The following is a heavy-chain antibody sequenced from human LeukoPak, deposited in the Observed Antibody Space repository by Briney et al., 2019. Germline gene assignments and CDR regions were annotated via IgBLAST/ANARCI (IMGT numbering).Heavy chain of an antibody. CDR3: AKDYSSSSDYFDF. CDR2: ISYDGSNK. V-gene: IGHV3-30*18. J-gene: IGHJ4*02. D-gene: IGHD6-13*01. CDR1: GVTFSTYG. Sequence: GGSLRLSCAVSGVTFSTYGMHWVRQAPGKGLEWVAFISYDGSNKYYADSVKGRSTISRDNSKNTLYLEMNSLRPEDTALYCCAKDYSSSSDYFDFWGQGTLVTVSS.